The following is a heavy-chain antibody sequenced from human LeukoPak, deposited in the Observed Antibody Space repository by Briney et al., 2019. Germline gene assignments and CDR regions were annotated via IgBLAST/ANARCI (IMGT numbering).Heavy chain of an antibody. D-gene: IGHD2-2*01. CDR2: ISYDGSNK. CDR1: GFTFSSYA. CDR3: ASGGARHTIVVVPVAFNNDY. J-gene: IGHJ4*02. V-gene: IGHV3-30*04. Sequence: GRSLRLSCAASGFTFSSYAMHWVRQAPGKGLEWVAVISYDGSNKYYADSVKGRFTISRDNSKNTLYLQMNSLRAEDTAVYYCASGGARHTIVVVPVAFNNDYWGQGTLVTVSS.